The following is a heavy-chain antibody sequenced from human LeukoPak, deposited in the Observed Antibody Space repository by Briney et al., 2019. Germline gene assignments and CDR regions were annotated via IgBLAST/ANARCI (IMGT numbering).Heavy chain of an antibody. CDR2: INPNSGGT. J-gene: IGHJ6*02. Sequence: ASVKVSCKASGYTFTGYYMHWVRQPPGQGQEWMGWINPNSGGTNYAQKFQARVTMTRDTSISTAYMELSRLRSDDTAGYYWARGAVVTYGMDVWGQGTTVTVSS. CDR3: ARGAVVTYGMDV. D-gene: IGHD6-19*01. CDR1: GYTFTGYY. V-gene: IGHV1-2*02.